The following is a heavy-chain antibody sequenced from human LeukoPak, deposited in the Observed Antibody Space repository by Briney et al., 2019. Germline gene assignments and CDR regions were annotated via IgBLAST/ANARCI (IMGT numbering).Heavy chain of an antibody. V-gene: IGHV4-34*01. CDR2: INHSGST. CDR1: GGSFSGYY. Sequence: PSETLSLTCAVYGGSFSGYYWSWIRQPPGKGLEWIGEINHSGSTNYNPSLKSRVTISVDTSKNQFSLKLSSVTAADTAVYYCARRHPARGYSSSWYYYYYMDVWGKGTTVIVSS. J-gene: IGHJ6*03. D-gene: IGHD6-13*01. CDR3: ARRHPARGYSSSWYYYYYMDV.